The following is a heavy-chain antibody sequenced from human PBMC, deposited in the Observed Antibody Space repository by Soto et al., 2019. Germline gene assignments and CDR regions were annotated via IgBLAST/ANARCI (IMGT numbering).Heavy chain of an antibody. CDR3: ARDLVRGIFYAMDV. CDR2: IYYSGST. Sequence: SETLSLTCTVSGGSISRHFWGWVRQPPGKGLEWIGYIYYSGSTTYNPSLKSRVTISIDTSRTQFSLNLTSVTAADTAVYYCARDLVRGIFYAMDVWGRGTTVTVSS. CDR1: GGSISRHF. V-gene: IGHV4-59*11. J-gene: IGHJ6*02. D-gene: IGHD3-10*01.